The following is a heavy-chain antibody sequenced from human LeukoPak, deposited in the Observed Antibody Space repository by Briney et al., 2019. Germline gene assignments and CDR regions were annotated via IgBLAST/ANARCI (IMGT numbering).Heavy chain of an antibody. V-gene: IGHV4-39*01. J-gene: IGHJ5*02. CDR3: ARVVDTAMVNWFDP. Sequence: PSETLSLTCTVSGGSISSIISYWGWIRQPPGKGLEWIGTIYYSGRTYYNPSLNSRVTISLDTSKNQFSLKLSSVTAADTAVYYCARVVDTAMVNWFDPWGQGTLVTVSS. CDR2: IYYSGRT. D-gene: IGHD5-18*01. CDR1: GGSISSIISY.